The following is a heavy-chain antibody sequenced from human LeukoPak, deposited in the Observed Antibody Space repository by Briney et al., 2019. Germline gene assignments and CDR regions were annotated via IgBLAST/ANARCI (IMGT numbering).Heavy chain of an antibody. V-gene: IGHV4-30-2*01. CDR3: ARYQIAAAATSGWFDP. CDR2: TYHSGST. Sequence: SETLSLTCAVSGGSISSGGYSWSWIRQPPGKGLEWIGYTYHSGSTYYNPSLKSRVTISVDRSKNQFSLKLSSVTAADTAVYYCARYQIAAAATSGWFDPWGQGTLVTVSS. D-gene: IGHD6-13*01. CDR1: GGSISSGGYS. J-gene: IGHJ5*02.